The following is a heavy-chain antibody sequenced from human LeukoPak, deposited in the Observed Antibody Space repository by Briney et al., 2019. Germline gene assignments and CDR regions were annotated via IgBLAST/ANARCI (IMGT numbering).Heavy chain of an antibody. Sequence: ASVKVSCKASGYTFTSYGISWVRQAPGQGLEWMGWFSAYNGNTNYAQKLQGRVTMTTDTSTSTAYMELRSLRSDDTAVYYCARDMVVVPAAMYHYGMDVWGQGTTVTVSS. J-gene: IGHJ6*02. D-gene: IGHD2-2*01. CDR1: GYTFTSYG. CDR3: ARDMVVVPAAMYHYGMDV. CDR2: FSAYNGNT. V-gene: IGHV1-18*01.